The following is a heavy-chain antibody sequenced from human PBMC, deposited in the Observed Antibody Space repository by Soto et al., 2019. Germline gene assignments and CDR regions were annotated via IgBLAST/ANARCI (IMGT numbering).Heavy chain of an antibody. Sequence: GGSLRLSCATYGFTFTRYPMHWVRQAPGKGLEWVAGISFDGSIKKYADSVKGRLSASRDDSKSTLYLEMNSLESEDTAQYFCAREEPHPAPLVFWGQGTRVTVSS. CDR1: GFTFTRYP. CDR2: ISFDGSIK. CDR3: AREEPHPAPLVF. J-gene: IGHJ4*02. V-gene: IGHV3-30-3*01.